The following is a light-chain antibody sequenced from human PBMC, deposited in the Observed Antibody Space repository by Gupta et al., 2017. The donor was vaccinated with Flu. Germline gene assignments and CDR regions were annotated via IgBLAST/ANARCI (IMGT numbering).Light chain of an antibody. CDR3: SSHAGRGTWV. J-gene: IGLJ1*01. V-gene: IGLV2-11*01. Sequence: SSPPQARSVPGSPGPSVTISCTGTSNAVGGSNRVYWYQQRPGKAPKLILYDVTERPSGVPDRFSGSKSGNTASLTISGRQEDEEADYYCSSHAGRGTWVFGTGTTVTVL. CDR1: SNAVGGSNR. CDR2: DVT.